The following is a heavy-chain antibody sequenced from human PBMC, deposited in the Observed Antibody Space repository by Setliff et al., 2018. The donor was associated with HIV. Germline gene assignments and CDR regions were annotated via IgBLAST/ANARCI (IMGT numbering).Heavy chain of an antibody. Sequence: GASVKVSCKASGYTFTSSDINWVRQAPGQGPEWMGGIIPIFATANYAQKFQGRVTITADESTSTAYMELSSLRSEDTAVYYCARDSGSGWYGGDYWGQGTLVTVSS. D-gene: IGHD6-19*01. CDR3: ARDSGSGWYGGDY. V-gene: IGHV1-69*13. CDR2: IIPIFATA. CDR1: GYTFTSSD. J-gene: IGHJ4*02.